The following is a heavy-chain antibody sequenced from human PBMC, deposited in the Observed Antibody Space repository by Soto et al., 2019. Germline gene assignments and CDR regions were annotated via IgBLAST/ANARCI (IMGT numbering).Heavy chain of an antibody. V-gene: IGHV1-2*04. J-gene: IGHJ6*02. CDR3: ARDLGYDILTGYGPYYYYYGMDV. CDR2: INPNSGGT. CDR1: GYTFTGYY. Sequence: ASVKVSCKASGYTFTGYYMHWVRQAPGQGLEWMGWINPNSGGTNYAQKFQGWVTMTRDTSISTAYMELSRLRSDDTAVYYCARDLGYDILTGYGPYYYYYGMDVWGQGTKVTVSS. D-gene: IGHD3-9*01.